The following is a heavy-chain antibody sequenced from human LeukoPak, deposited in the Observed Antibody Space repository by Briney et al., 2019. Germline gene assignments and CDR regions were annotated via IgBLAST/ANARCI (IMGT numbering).Heavy chain of an antibody. V-gene: IGHV3-23*01. CDR2: ISGSGGDT. Sequence: GGSLRLSCAASGFTFSSYAMTWVRQAPGKGLEWVSTISGSGGDTYYADSVKGRFTISRDNFKNTMNLQMKSLRAEDTAVYYCAKETTVTPGNVNWFDPWGQGTLVTVSS. J-gene: IGHJ5*02. CDR3: AKETTVTPGNVNWFDP. D-gene: IGHD4-17*01. CDR1: GFTFSSYA.